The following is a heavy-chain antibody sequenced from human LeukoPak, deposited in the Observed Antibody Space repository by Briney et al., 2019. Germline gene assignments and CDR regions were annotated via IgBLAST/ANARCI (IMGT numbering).Heavy chain of an antibody. Sequence: SETLSLTCTVSGASLRNYYWSWIRQTPKKGLEWMGHIHSSGGSSYYPSLKSRLTLSIDTSRNQLSLKLPSGTAADTAAYFCARLGSYHDFWGQGALVTVSS. J-gene: IGHJ4*02. CDR1: GASLRNYY. CDR3: ARLGSYHDF. V-gene: IGHV4-4*09. CDR2: IHSSGGS. D-gene: IGHD1-26*01.